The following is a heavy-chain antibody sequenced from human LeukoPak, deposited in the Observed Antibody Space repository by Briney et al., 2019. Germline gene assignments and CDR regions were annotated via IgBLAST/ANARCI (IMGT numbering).Heavy chain of an antibody. D-gene: IGHD2-2*01. CDR2: IYYSGST. V-gene: IGHV4-59*08. J-gene: IGHJ5*02. CDR3: ARNALYCSSTSCYSGWFDP. Sequence: SETLSLTCTVSGGFISSYYWSWIRQPPGKGLEWIGYIYYSGSTNYNPSLKSRVTISVDTSKNQFSLKLSSVTAADTAVYYCARNALYCSSTSCYSGWFDPWGQGTLVTVSS. CDR1: GGFISSYY.